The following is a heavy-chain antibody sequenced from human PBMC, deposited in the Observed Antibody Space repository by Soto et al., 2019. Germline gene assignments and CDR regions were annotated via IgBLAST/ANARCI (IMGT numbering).Heavy chain of an antibody. J-gene: IGHJ4*02. CDR1: GYSFANYG. V-gene: IGHV1-18*01. D-gene: IGHD1-26*01. CDR3: GRERQWEPVLY. CDR2: ISGYNSNT. Sequence: VQLVQSGGEVKRPGTSVKVSCEASGYSFANYGITWVRQAPGQGLEWMGWISGYNSNTNYAQKFEGRVTTTKATTTSTAYLEVRSLRFADTAVYYCGRERQWEPVLYWGQGTPVTVSS.